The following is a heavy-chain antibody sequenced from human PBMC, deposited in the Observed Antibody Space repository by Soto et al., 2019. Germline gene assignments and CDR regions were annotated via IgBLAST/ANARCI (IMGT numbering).Heavy chain of an antibody. V-gene: IGHV1-69*12. J-gene: IGHJ6*01. Sequence: QVQLVQSGAEVKKPGSSVKVSCKASGGTFSSYAISWVRQAPGQVLEWMGGIIPIFGTANYAQKFQGRVKITADESTSRAYMQLSSLRSKDKAVYYCARPGRPRSSFRYYYFGMYVWGQGTTVTVSS. CDR2: IIPIFGTA. CDR1: GGTFSSYA. CDR3: ARPGRPRSSFRYYYFGMYV. D-gene: IGHD6-6*01.